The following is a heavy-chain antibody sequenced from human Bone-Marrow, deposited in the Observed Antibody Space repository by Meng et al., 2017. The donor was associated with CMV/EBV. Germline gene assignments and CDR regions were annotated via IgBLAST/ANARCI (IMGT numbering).Heavy chain of an antibody. V-gene: IGHV4-34*01. CDR3: ARVRSRTGTPGLCHP. J-gene: IGHJ5*02. D-gene: IGHD1/OR15-1a*01. Sequence: SETLSLTCAVYGGSFSGYYWSWIRQPPGKGLEWIGEINHSGSTNYNPSLKSRVTISVDTSKNQFSLRLSSVTAADTAVYYCARVRSRTGTPGLCHPSSQGTLVTVSS. CDR1: GGSFSGYY. CDR2: INHSGST.